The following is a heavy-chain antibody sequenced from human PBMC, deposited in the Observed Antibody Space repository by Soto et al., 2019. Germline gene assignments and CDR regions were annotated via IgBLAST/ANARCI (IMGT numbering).Heavy chain of an antibody. V-gene: IGHV1-46*03. CDR1: GYTFTSYY. Sequence: QVQLVQSGAEVKKPGASVKVSCKASGYTFTSYYMHWVRQAPGQGLEWMGIINPSGGSTSYAKKFQGRVTMTRDTSKSTLYMELSSLRSEDTAVYYCARDDRAVGCILGYYYGMDVWGQGTTVTVSS. CDR3: ARDDRAVGCILGYYYGMDV. D-gene: IGHD3-9*01. J-gene: IGHJ6*02. CDR2: INPSGGST.